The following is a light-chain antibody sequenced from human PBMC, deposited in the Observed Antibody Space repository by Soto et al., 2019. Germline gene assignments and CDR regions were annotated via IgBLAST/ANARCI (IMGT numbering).Light chain of an antibody. CDR2: DDN. CDR1: SSNIGGNS. J-gene: IGLJ3*02. V-gene: IGLV1-51*01. Sequence: QSVMTQPPSVSAAPGQTVTISCSGSSSNIGGNSVSWYQQLPGTAPKLLIYDDNKRPSGIPDRFSGSKSGTSATLGITGFQTGDEADYYCQSYDSSLRLAVFGGGTKLTVL. CDR3: QSYDSSLRLAV.